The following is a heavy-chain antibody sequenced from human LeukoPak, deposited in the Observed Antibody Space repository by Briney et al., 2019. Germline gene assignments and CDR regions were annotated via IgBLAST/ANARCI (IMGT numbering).Heavy chain of an antibody. D-gene: IGHD6-13*01. CDR2: IYLDGSRA. J-gene: IGHJ4*02. CDR1: GFTFSNYW. V-gene: IGHV3-7*01. CDR3: ARDIADDY. Sequence: PGGSLRLSCAVSGFTFSNYWMSWARQSPGKGLEWVASIYLDGSRAYYVDSVKGRFTISRDNAKNSLYLQMNSLRAEDTAVYYCARDIADDYWGQGTLVTVSS.